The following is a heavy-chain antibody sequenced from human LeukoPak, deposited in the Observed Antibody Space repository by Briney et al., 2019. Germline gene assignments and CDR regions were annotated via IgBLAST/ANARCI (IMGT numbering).Heavy chain of an antibody. CDR1: GYTFTSYY. CDR2: INPSGSRT. D-gene: IGHD5-18*01. V-gene: IGHV1-46*01. J-gene: IGHJ3*02. CDR3: ARVAGEGYSYGQTRDAFDM. Sequence: GASAKVSCKASGYTFTSYYMHWVRQAPGQGLEWMGIINPSGSRTNYAQKLQGRVTMTGDTSTSTVYMELNSLRSEDTAVYYCARVAGEGYSYGQTRDAFDMWGQGTMVTVSS.